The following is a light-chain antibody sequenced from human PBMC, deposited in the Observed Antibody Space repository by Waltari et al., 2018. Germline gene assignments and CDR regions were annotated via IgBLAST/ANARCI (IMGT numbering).Light chain of an antibody. Sequence: RASQSMSAYLAWCQQKPGQAPRLLIDGSSTRATGVPDRFSGRGSGTDFSLTISSVEPEDFAVYYCQHTTDWPPAFTFGPGTRVDLK. V-gene: IGKV3-11*01. CDR3: QHTTDWPPAFT. CDR1: QSMSAY. J-gene: IGKJ3*01. CDR2: GSS.